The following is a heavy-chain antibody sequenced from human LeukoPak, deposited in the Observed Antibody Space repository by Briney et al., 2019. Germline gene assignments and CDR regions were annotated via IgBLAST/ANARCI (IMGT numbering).Heavy chain of an antibody. V-gene: IGHV4-59*08. D-gene: IGHD3-22*01. Sequence: SETLSLTCTVSGGSISSYYWSWIRQPPGKGMEWIGYIYYSGSTNYNPSLKSRVTISVDTSKNQFSLKLSSVTAADTAVYYCARRSRYYDSSGYHFHYFDYWGQGTLVTVSS. CDR3: ARRSRYYDSSGYHFHYFDY. J-gene: IGHJ4*02. CDR2: IYYSGST. CDR1: GGSISSYY.